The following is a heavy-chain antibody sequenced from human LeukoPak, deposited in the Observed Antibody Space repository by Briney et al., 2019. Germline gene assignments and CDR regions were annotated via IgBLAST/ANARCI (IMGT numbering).Heavy chain of an antibody. CDR2: ISISGGYT. V-gene: IGHV3-23*01. Sequence: GGSLRLSCAASGFTFSSYAMNWVRQAPGKGLEWVSGISISGGYTYYADSVKGRFTISRDNSKSTLYLQMSSLRAEDTAVYYCAKDSCSGGSCYYFDYWGQGTLVTVSS. CDR1: GFTFSSYA. CDR3: AKDSCSGGSCYYFDY. D-gene: IGHD2-15*01. J-gene: IGHJ4*02.